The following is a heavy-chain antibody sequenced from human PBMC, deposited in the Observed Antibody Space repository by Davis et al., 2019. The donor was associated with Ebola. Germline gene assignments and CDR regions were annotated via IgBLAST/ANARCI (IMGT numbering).Heavy chain of an antibody. CDR2: ISVYNGKT. CDR1: GYTFTNYG. V-gene: IGHV1-18*04. Sequence: AASVKVSCKASGYTFTNYGISWVRQAPGQGLEWMGWISVYNGKTNYAQKFQGRVTLTTDTSTSTAYMELRSLRSDDTGVFYCARRALTSGWSRNYFDQWGQGTLVTVSS. J-gene: IGHJ4*02. CDR3: ARRALTSGWSRNYFDQ. D-gene: IGHD6-19*01.